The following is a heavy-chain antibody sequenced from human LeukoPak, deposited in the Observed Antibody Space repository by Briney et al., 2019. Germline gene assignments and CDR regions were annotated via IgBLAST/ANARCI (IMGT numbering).Heavy chain of an antibody. CDR1: GFTFSSYS. CDR2: ISSSSSYI. J-gene: IGHJ4*02. CDR3: ARGPRAAADDY. D-gene: IGHD6-13*01. V-gene: IGHV3-21*01. Sequence: GGSLRLSCAASGFTFSSYSMNWVRQAPGKGLEWVSSISSSSSYIYSADSVKGRFTISRDDAKNSLYLQMNSLRAEDTAVYYCARGPRAAADDYWGQGTLVTVSS.